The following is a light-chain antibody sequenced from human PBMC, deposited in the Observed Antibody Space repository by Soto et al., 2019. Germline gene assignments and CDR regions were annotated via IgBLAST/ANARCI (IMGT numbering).Light chain of an antibody. Sequence: DIQMTQSPSSLSASVGDRFTITCLASQSSSSWLAWYQQKPGKAPKLLIYKASSLESGVPSRFSGSGSGTEFTLTISSLQPDDFATYYCQQYNSYSGTFGQGTKVDIK. J-gene: IGKJ1*01. V-gene: IGKV1-5*03. CDR2: KAS. CDR1: QSSSSW. CDR3: QQYNSYSGT.